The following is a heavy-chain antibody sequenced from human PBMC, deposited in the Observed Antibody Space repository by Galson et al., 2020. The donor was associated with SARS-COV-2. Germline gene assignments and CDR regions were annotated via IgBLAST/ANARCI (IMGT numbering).Heavy chain of an antibody. Sequence: SETLSLTCAVSGYSISTTNYWGWVRQPPGKGLECIGSIYPSGSTYYNPSLKSRVTISLDTSKNQFSLRLDSVTAADTALYYCARQGVNMIVLVTVPGWYFDLWGRGTLVTVSS. D-gene: IGHD3-22*01. J-gene: IGHJ2*01. CDR3: ARQGVNMIVLVTVPGWYFDL. CDR1: GYSISTTNY. CDR2: IYPSGST. V-gene: IGHV4-38-2*01.